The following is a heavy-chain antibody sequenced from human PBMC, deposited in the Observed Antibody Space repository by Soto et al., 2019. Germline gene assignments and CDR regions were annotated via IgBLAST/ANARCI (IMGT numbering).Heavy chain of an antibody. CDR1: GFTFSSYA. CDR3: AKDRDSSGRGWVWFDT. J-gene: IGHJ5*02. V-gene: IGHV3-23*01. Sequence: EVQLLESGGGLVQPGGSLRLSCAASGFTFSSYAMSWVRQAPGKGLEWVSAISGSGGSTYYADSVKGRFTISRDNSKNTLYLQMNSLRAEDTAVYYCAKDRDSSGRGWVWFDTWGQGTLVTVSS. CDR2: ISGSGGST. D-gene: IGHD6-19*01.